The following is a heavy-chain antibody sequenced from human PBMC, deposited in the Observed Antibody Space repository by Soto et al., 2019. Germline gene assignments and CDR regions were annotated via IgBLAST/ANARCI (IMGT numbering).Heavy chain of an antibody. Sequence: SETLSLTCTVSGGSISSYYWSWIRQPPGKGLEWIGYIYYSGSTNYNPSLKSRVTISVDTSKNQFSLKLSSVTAADTAVYYCARHGLLLVTGYYQDGMAFWGQGTSVTVSS. CDR3: ARHGLLLVTGYYQDGMAF. CDR2: IYYSGST. V-gene: IGHV4-59*08. CDR1: GGSISSYY. D-gene: IGHD2-15*01. J-gene: IGHJ6*01.